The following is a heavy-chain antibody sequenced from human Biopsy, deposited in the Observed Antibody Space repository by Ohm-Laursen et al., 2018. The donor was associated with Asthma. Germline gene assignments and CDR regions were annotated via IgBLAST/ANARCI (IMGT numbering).Heavy chain of an antibody. CDR2: VSWNSRDI. D-gene: IGHD1-26*01. Sequence: SLRLSCTASGFTFDDFAMHWVRQAPGKGLEWVASVSWNSRDIAYADSVRGRFAISRDNARNSVYLQMNSLRAEDTALYYCARIGPEWELPGREYSLHHWGEGTLVTVSS. V-gene: IGHV3-9*01. CDR3: ARIGPEWELPGREYSLHH. CDR1: GFTFDDFA. J-gene: IGHJ1*01.